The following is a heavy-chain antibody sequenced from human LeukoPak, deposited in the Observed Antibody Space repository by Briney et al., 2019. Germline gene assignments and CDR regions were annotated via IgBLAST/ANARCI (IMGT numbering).Heavy chain of an antibody. V-gene: IGHV1-2*02. CDR2: MNPNSGGI. D-gene: IGHD2-2*01. Sequence: ASVKVSCEASGYTFTGYYIHWVRQAPGQGLEGMGWMNPNSGGINYAQKFQGRVTMTRDTSISTAYMELSRLRSDDTAVYYCARGYCSSSSCYFYNSWGQGTLVTVSS. CDR1: GYTFTGYY. CDR3: ARGYCSSSSCYFYNS. J-gene: IGHJ4*02.